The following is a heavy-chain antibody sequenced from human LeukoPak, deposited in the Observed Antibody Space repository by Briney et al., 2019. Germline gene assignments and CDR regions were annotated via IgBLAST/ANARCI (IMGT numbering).Heavy chain of an antibody. CDR1: AGTFSSYA. CDR3: ARVMEPSQNYYYYYMDV. V-gene: IGHV1-69*05. D-gene: IGHD1-26*01. Sequence: SVKVSCKASAGTFSSYAISWVRQAPGQGLEWMGGIIPIFGTANYAQKFQGRVTVTTDESTSTAYMELSSLRSEDTAVYYCARVMEPSQNYYYYYMDVWGKGTTVTVSS. CDR2: IIPIFGTA. J-gene: IGHJ6*03.